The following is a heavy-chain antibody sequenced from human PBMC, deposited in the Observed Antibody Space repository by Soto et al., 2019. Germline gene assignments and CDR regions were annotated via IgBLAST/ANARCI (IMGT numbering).Heavy chain of an antibody. J-gene: IGHJ6*02. CDR3: ARDYYGAGSQYYYYGMEV. D-gene: IGHD3-10*01. V-gene: IGHV4-31*03. Sequence: KTSETLSLTCTVSGDSITSGGYYWSWLRQPPGKGLEWIGYIYHSGGASYNPSLRGRAVISIDTSKNQFSLRLNAVTAADTATYYCARDYYGAGSQYYYYGMEVWGQGTTVTAP. CDR2: IYHSGGA. CDR1: GDSITSGGYY.